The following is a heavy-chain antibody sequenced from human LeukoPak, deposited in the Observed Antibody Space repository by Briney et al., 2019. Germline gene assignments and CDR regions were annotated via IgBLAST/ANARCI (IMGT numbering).Heavy chain of an antibody. D-gene: IGHD6-19*01. Sequence: ASVKVSCKASGYTFTGYYMRWVRQAPGQGLEWMGRINPNSGGTNYAQKFQGRVTMTRDTSSSTAYMELSRLRSDDTAVYYCATTPLPDNSGWYQRPYDYWGQGTLVTVSS. CDR1: GYTFTGYY. V-gene: IGHV1-2*06. CDR2: INPNSGGT. J-gene: IGHJ4*02. CDR3: ATTPLPDNSGWYQRPYDY.